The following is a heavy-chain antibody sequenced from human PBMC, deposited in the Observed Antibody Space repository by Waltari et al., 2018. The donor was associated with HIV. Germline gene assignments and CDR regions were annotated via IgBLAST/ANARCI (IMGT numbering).Heavy chain of an antibody. J-gene: IGHJ4*02. D-gene: IGHD2-2*01. CDR3: AKGPTLTSPPTYFNY. CDR1: GFTFDDYA. V-gene: IGHV3-9*01. Sequence: EVHLVESGGGLVQPGRSLRLSCAASGFTFDDYAMHWVRQTPGKGLEWVSGISWKSGSIGYADSVKGQFTISRDNAKNSLFLQMNSLRPEDTAFYYCAKGPTLTSPPTYFNYWGQGTLVTVSS. CDR2: ISWKSGSI.